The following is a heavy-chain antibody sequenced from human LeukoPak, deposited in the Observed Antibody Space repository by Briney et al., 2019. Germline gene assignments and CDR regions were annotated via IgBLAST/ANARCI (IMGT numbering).Heavy chain of an antibody. CDR3: ARDLGYYYDSSGYYFAY. CDR1: GYTFTSYY. CDR2: INPSGGST. V-gene: IGHV1-46*01. J-gene: IGHJ4*01. D-gene: IGHD3-22*01. Sequence: ASVKVSCKASGYTFTSYYMHWVRQAPGQGLEWMGIINPSGGSTSYAQKFQGRVTMTRDTSTSTVYMGLSSLRSEDTAVYYCARDLGYYYDSSGYYFAYWGQGTLVTVSS.